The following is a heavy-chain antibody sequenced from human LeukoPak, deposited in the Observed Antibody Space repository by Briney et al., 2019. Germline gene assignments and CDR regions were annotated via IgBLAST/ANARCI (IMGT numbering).Heavy chain of an antibody. CDR3: ARNYGGYSLPFDF. CDR1: GYSFTTYG. J-gene: IGHJ4*02. Sequence: GESLKISCKGSGYSFTTYGIGWVRQMPGKGLDWMGLIYPGNPNNRYSPSFQGRVTISADKSINTAYLQWSSLKASDTAMYYCARNYGGYSLPFDFWGQGTLVTVSS. D-gene: IGHD4-23*01. V-gene: IGHV5-51*01. CDR2: IYPGNPNN.